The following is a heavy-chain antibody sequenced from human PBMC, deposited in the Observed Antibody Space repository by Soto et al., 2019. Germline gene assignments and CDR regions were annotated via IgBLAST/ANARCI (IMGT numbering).Heavy chain of an antibody. CDR3: AREVIRFLEWLSPFDY. V-gene: IGHV1-3*01. Sequence: QVQLVQSGAEVKKPGASVKVSCKASGYTFTSYAMHWVRQAPRQRLEWLGWINAGNGNTKYSQKFQGRVTITRDTSGITGYMELSSLRSEDTAVYYCAREVIRFLEWLSPFDYWGQGTLVTVSS. CDR2: INAGNGNT. CDR1: GYTFTSYA. D-gene: IGHD3-3*01. J-gene: IGHJ4*02.